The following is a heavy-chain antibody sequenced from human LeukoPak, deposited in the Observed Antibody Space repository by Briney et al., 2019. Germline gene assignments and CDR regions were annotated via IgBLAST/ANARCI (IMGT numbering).Heavy chain of an antibody. V-gene: IGHV3-23*01. CDR3: GRDLAWGAFDY. D-gene: IGHD7-27*01. Sequence: PGGSLRLSCAASGFTFSDYYMSWIRQAPGKGLEWLSGISPRGGGTYYADSVKGRFTISRDDSKNTLSLQMNSLRVKDTAVYYCGRDLAWGAFDYWGQGTLVTVSS. CDR1: GFTFSDYY. CDR2: ISPRGGGT. J-gene: IGHJ4*02.